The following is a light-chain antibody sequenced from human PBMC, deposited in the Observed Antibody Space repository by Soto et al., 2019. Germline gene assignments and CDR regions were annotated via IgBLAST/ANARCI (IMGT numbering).Light chain of an antibody. Sequence: QPVLTRAASASGAPRGGGSIIYSGTHSSIESNYVYWYQQLPGTAPRLLIYRNNQRPSGVPDRFSGSKSGTSASLAISALRSEDEADYYCTVWDDSLRGRLFGGGTKVTVL. CDR1: HSSIESNY. V-gene: IGLV1-47*01. CDR3: TVWDDSLRGRL. J-gene: IGLJ2*01. CDR2: RNN.